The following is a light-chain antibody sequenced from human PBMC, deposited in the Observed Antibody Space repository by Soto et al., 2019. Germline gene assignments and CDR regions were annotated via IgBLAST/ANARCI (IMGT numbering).Light chain of an antibody. CDR3: QQYNSYSWT. CDR1: QSVSSSY. J-gene: IGKJ1*01. Sequence: EIVLTQSPGTLSLSPGERATLSCRASQSVSSSYLAWYQQKPVQAPRLLIYGASSRATGIPDRFSGSGSGTEFTLTISCLQPDDFATYYCQQYNSYSWTFGQGTKVDIK. V-gene: IGKV3-20*01. CDR2: GAS.